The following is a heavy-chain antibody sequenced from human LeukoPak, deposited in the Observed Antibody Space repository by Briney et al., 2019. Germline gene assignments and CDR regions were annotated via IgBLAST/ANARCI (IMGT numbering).Heavy chain of an antibody. J-gene: IGHJ3*02. D-gene: IGHD3-22*01. V-gene: IGHV4-59*01. CDR3: ARSLRSGYLDAFDI. Sequence: SETLSLTCTVSGGSISTYYWSWIRQPPGKGLEWIGYIYYSGSTNYNPSLKSRVTISVDTSKNQFSLKLTSVTAADTAVYYCARSLRSGYLDAFDIWGQGSMVTVSS. CDR1: GGSISTYY. CDR2: IYYSGST.